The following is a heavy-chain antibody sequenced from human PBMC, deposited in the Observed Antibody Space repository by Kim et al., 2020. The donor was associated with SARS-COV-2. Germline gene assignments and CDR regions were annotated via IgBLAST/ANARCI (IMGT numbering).Heavy chain of an antibody. Sequence: SETLSLTCIVSRGSISSGGHFWSWIRQLPGGGLEWIGNIYDSGNTEYNPSLESRLSISIDTSKNQFSLKMTSVTAADTAVYYCARVGLDVVAGYFDHWGPGPLVTVSS. CDR2: IYDSGNT. CDR3: ARVGLDVVAGYFDH. CDR1: RGSISSGGHF. J-gene: IGHJ4*02. V-gene: IGHV4-31*03. D-gene: IGHD2-15*01.